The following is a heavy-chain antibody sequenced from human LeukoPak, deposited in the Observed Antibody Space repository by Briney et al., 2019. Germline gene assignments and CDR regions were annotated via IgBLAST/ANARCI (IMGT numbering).Heavy chain of an antibody. D-gene: IGHD4/OR15-4a*01. V-gene: IGHV3-53*01. CDR1: GITFSNHW. J-gene: IGHJ4*02. Sequence: GGSLRLSCVASGITFSNHWMKWVRQAPGKGLEWVSVIYADFDTTDYADSVKGRFTISRDNSKNTLYLHMNSLRVEDTATYFCARALNRHIGAFEYWGQGALVIVSS. CDR3: ARALNRHIGAFEY. CDR2: IYADFDTT.